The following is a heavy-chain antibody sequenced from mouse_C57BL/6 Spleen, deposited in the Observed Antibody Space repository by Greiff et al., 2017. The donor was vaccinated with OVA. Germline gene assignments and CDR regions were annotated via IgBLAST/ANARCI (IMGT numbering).Heavy chain of an antibody. V-gene: IGHV1-15*01. J-gene: IGHJ3*01. CDR2: IDPETGGT. D-gene: IGHD3-3*01. Sequence: QVQLQQSGAELVRPGASVTLSCKASGYTFTDYEMHWVKQTPVHGLEWIGAIDPETGGTAYNQKFKGKAILTADKSSSTAYMELRSLTSEDSAVYYCTKGLLDSRGGFAYWGQGTLVTVSA. CDR1: GYTFTDYE. CDR3: TKGLLDSRGGFAY.